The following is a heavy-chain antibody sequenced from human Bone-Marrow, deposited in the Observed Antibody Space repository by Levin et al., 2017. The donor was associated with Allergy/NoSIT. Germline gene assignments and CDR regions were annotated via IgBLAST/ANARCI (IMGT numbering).Heavy chain of an antibody. J-gene: IGHJ4*02. Sequence: LSLTCAASGFTFSDYTMHWVRKAPGKGLEWMAVISHDGSSKYYADSVKGRFTISRDNSKNTLHLQMYSLSSEDTAVYYCARDRGVQQWEYYFDFWGQGTLVTVSS. CDR1: GFTFSDYT. CDR3: ARDRGVQQWEYYFDF. CDR2: ISHDGSSK. D-gene: IGHD3-10*01. V-gene: IGHV3-30-3*01.